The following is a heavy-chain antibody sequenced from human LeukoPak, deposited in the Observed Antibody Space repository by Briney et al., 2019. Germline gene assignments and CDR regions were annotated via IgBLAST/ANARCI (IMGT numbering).Heavy chain of an antibody. J-gene: IGHJ4*02. Sequence: GASVKVSCKTSGYPFTGNCINWLRQAPGQGLEWLGLIDPDRRTTVYAQKFQGRVAMTGDMSTSTVYMELRSLRSEDTAVYFCARLFGDYDDTIRSSYWHGHLDYWGQGALVLVSS. CDR3: ARLFGDYDDTIRSSYWHGHLDY. CDR1: GYPFTGNC. V-gene: IGHV1-46*01. D-gene: IGHD3-16*01. CDR2: IDPDRRTT.